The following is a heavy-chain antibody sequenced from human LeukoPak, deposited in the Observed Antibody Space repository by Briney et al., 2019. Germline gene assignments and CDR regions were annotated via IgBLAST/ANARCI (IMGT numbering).Heavy chain of an antibody. D-gene: IGHD3-16*02. CDR2: INPSGGGT. J-gene: IGHJ4*02. V-gene: IGHV1-2*02. Sequence: ASVKVSCKASGYTFTSYYMHWVRQAPGQGLEWMGIINPSGGGTNYAQKFQGRVTMTRDTSISTAYMELSRLRSDDTAVYYCARVVSRIVTGPDYWGQGTLVTVSS. CDR1: GYTFTSYY. CDR3: ARVVSRIVTGPDY.